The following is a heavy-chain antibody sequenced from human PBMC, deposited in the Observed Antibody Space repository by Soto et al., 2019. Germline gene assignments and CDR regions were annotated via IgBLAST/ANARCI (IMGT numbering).Heavy chain of an antibody. CDR3: ARDGRRSSYDF. J-gene: IGHJ4*02. CDR2: IIPNFGTP. CDR1: GGTFSTYG. D-gene: IGHD6-13*01. V-gene: IGHV1-69*18. Sequence: QVQLVQSGAEVKKPGSSVKVSCKSSGGTFSTYGINWVRQAPGQGLEWMGMIIPNFGTPTYAQKFRGRVSITADESTSTAYMELSSLTSDDTAFYYCARDGRRSSYDFWGQGTLVTVSS.